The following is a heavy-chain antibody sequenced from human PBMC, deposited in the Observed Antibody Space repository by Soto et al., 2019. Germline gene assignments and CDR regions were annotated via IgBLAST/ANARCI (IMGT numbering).Heavy chain of an antibody. Sequence: GGSLRLSCAASGFTFSSYSMNWVRQAPGKGLEWVSSISSSSSYKYYADSVKGRFTISRDNAKNSLYLQMNSLRAEDTAVYYGARVGTSGSSSYYFDYWGQGTLVTVSS. CDR3: ARVGTSGSSSYYFDY. J-gene: IGHJ4*02. CDR1: GFTFSSYS. CDR2: ISSSSSYK. V-gene: IGHV3-21*01. D-gene: IGHD6-6*01.